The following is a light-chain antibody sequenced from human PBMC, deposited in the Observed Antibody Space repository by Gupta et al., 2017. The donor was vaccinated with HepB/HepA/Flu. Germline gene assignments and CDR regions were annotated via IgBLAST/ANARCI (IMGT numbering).Light chain of an antibody. J-gene: IGLJ2*01. CDR1: NSNIGNNY. Sequence: QSVLTQPPSVSAAPGQKVIISCSGSNSNIGNNYVSWYQQLPGTAPKLLIYDNDKRPSGIPDRFSGSKSGTSATLGITGVQTGDEAVYYCGTWDSGLTGGQAGKVFGGGTKVTVL. V-gene: IGLV1-51*01. CDR2: DND. CDR3: GTWDSGLTGGQAGKV.